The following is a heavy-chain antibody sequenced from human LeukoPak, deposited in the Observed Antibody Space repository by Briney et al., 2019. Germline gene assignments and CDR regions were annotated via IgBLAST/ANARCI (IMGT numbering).Heavy chain of an antibody. CDR2: IYYSGST. J-gene: IGHJ4*02. CDR1: GGSISSYY. CDR3: ARGGGSGYDFPDY. V-gene: IGHV4-59*01. Sequence: SETLSLTCTVSGGSISSYYWSWIRQPPGKGLEWIGYIYYSGSTNYNPSLKSRVTISVDTSKNQFSLKLSSVTAADTAVYYCARGGGSGYDFPDYWGQGTLVTVSS. D-gene: IGHD5-12*01.